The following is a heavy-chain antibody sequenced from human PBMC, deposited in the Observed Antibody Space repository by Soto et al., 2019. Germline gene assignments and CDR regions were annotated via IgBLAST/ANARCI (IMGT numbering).Heavy chain of an antibody. J-gene: IGHJ4*01. D-gene: IGHD2-21*02. CDR2: ISYDGTNK. CDR1: GFTFSSYG. CDR3: TRDRPPFCGGDCFFDY. V-gene: IGHV3-30*03. Sequence: AGGSLRLSCAASGFTFSSYGMHWVRQAPGKGLEWVALISYDGTNKYYADSVKGRITISRDNSKDTLYLQMSSLRAEDTAVYFCTRDRPPFCGGDCFFDYWGQGTLVTVSS.